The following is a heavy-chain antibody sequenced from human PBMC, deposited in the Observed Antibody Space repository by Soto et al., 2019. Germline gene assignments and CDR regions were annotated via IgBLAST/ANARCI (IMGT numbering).Heavy chain of an antibody. CDR2: VDASGNT. CDR3: ARDVGGSVVPHWFDP. Sequence: QVQLQASGPGLVKASETLSLSCTVSGHSISADYWSWVRQPAGKRVECVGRVDASGNTNYNPSLKSRVTMSVDTSKNQFFLKVRSVTAADTAMYFCARDVGGSVVPHWFDPWGQGALVTVSS. V-gene: IGHV4-4*07. D-gene: IGHD3-22*01. CDR1: GHSISADY. J-gene: IGHJ5*02.